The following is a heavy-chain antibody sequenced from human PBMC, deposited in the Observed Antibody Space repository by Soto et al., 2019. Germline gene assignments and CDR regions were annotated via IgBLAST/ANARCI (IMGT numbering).Heavy chain of an antibody. Sequence: GGSLRLSCAASGFTVSSNYMSWVRQAPGKGLEWVSVIYSGVGTYYADSVKGRFTISRDNSKNHFSLQLNSVSPEDAAVYYCARTLRGRGVKYFDDWGQGTLVTVSS. CDR2: IYSGVGT. J-gene: IGHJ4*02. V-gene: IGHV3-53*01. D-gene: IGHD3-10*01. CDR3: ARTLRGRGVKYFDD. CDR1: GFTVSSNY.